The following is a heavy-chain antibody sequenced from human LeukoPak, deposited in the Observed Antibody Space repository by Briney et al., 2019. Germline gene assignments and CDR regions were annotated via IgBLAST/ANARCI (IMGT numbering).Heavy chain of an antibody. D-gene: IGHD3-9*01. CDR1: GGSVSSGSYY. V-gene: IGHV4-61*01. CDR3: ARDPSVLRYFDWSSYYYGMDV. J-gene: IGHJ6*02. CDR2: IYYSGST. Sequence: SGTLSLTCTVSGGSVSSGSYYWSWIRLPPGKGLEWIGYIYYSGSTNYNPSLKSRVTISVDTSKNQFSLKLSSVTAADTAVYYCARDPSVLRYFDWSSYYYGMDVWGQGTTVTVSS.